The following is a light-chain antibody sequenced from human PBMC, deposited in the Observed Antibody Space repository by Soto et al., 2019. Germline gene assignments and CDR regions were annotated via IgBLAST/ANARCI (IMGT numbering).Light chain of an antibody. CDR1: SGDIGDYNY. V-gene: IGLV2-14*01. Sequence: QSVLTQPVSVSGSPGQSITIFCVGTSGDIGDYNYVSWYQQHPGKVPKVIIYDVSNRPSGVSYRFSGTKSGNTASLTVSGLQAEDEADYYCCSYTRSGTLIFGTGTKVTVL. CDR3: CSYTRSGTLI. CDR2: DVS. J-gene: IGLJ1*01.